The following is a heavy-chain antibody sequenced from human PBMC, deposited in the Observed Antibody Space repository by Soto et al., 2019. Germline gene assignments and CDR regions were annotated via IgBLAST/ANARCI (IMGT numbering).Heavy chain of an antibody. D-gene: IGHD4-17*01. V-gene: IGHV6-1*01. CDR3: AREETVTRFDC. Sequence: QVQLQQSGPGLVKPSQTLSLTCAISGDSVSSNSAAWNWNRQSPSRGLEWLGRTYYRSKWYNDYEISVKSRISITPDTSKNQFALQMNSVTPEDTAVYYCAREETVTRFDCWGQGTLVTVSS. CDR2: TYYRSKWYN. J-gene: IGHJ4*02. CDR1: GDSVSSNSAA.